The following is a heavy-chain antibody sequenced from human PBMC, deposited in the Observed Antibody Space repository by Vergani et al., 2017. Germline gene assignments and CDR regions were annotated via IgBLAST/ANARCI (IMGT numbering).Heavy chain of an antibody. CDR2: IKQDGSEK. Sequence: EVQLVESGGGLVQPGGSLRLSCAASGFTFSSYWMSWVRQAPGKGLEWVANIKQDGSEKYYVDSVKGRFTISRDNAKNSLYLQMNSLRAEDTAVYYCARDSGAPRYSYGSDYYYYGMDVWGQGTTVTVSS. V-gene: IGHV3-7*01. CDR1: GFTFSSYW. J-gene: IGHJ6*02. D-gene: IGHD5-18*01. CDR3: ARDSGAPRYSYGSDYYYYGMDV.